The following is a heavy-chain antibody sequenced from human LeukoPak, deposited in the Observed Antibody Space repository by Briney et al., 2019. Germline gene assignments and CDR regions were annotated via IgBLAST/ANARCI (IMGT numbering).Heavy chain of an antibody. CDR2: IYYSGSI. CDR1: GGSIRSYY. J-gene: IGHJ4*02. D-gene: IGHD6-6*01. V-gene: IGHV4-59*01. Sequence: SETLSLTCTVSGGSIRSYYWSWIRQPPGKGLERIGYIYYSGSIKYNPSLKSRVTISVDTSKNQFSLKLTSVTAADTAVYYCASGREYSSSSDYWGQGTSVIVSS. CDR3: ASGREYSSSSDY.